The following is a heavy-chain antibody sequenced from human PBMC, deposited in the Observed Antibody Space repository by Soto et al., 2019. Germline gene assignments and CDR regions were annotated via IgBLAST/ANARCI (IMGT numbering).Heavy chain of an antibody. V-gene: IGHV3-30-3*01. J-gene: IGHJ6*02. CDR3: ARERRGYSYGYYYYYGMDV. CDR2: ISYDGSNK. D-gene: IGHD5-18*01. CDR1: GFTFSSYA. Sequence: QVQLVESGGGVVQPGRSLRLSCAASGFTFSSYAMHWVRQAPGKGLEWVAVISYDGSNKYYADSVKGRFTISRDNSKNTINLQMNSHRAEDMAVYYCARERRGYSYGYYYYYGMDVWGQGTTVTVSS.